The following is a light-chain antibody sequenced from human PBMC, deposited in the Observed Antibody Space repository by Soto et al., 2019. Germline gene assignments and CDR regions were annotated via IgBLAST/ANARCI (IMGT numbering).Light chain of an antibody. V-gene: IGKV3-20*01. CDR2: DAS. J-gene: IGKJ2*01. CDR1: QSVTKRF. CDR3: QQYGESSYA. Sequence: EIVLTQSPGTLSLSPGETATLSCRASQSVTKRFLTWYQQKPGQGPRLIIYDASSKATGITDRFSGGGSGTDFTLTINRLEPEDFAVYYCQQYGESSYAFGHGTKLQIK.